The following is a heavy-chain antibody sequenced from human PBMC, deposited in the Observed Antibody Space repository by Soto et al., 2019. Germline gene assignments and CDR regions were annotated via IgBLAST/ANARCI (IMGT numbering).Heavy chain of an antibody. Sequence: ASVKVSCKASGGTFSSYAISWVRQAPGQGLEWMGGIIPIFGTANYAQKFQGRVTITADESTSSAYMELSGLSSEDTAVYYWARGSDCSGGSCHKTDYYYYGMDVWGQGTTVTVSS. V-gene: IGHV1-69*13. J-gene: IGHJ6*02. CDR1: GGTFSSYA. CDR2: IIPIFGTA. CDR3: ARGSDCSGGSCHKTDYYYYGMDV. D-gene: IGHD2-15*01.